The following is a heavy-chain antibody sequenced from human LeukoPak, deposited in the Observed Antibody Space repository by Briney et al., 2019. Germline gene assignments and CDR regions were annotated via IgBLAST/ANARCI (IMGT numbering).Heavy chain of an antibody. CDR3: ARAPPPLVVAPAAMTHYYDGMDV. Sequence: SVKLSCKASGGAFSSYAISWVRQAPGQGLEWMGGIIPIFGTPTYAQPFQGRVTITADKSTSTAYMELSSLRSEDTGVYYCARAPPPLVVAPAAMTHYYDGMDVWGKGTPVSVSS. V-gene: IGHV1-69*06. CDR2: IIPIFGTP. J-gene: IGHJ6*01. D-gene: IGHD2-2*01. CDR1: GGAFSSYA.